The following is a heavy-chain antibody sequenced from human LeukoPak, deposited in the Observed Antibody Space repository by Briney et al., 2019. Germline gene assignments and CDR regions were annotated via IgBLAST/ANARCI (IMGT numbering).Heavy chain of an antibody. J-gene: IGHJ4*02. CDR2: INSDGSST. CDR1: GFTFSRYW. D-gene: IGHD2-15*01. CDR3: ARVDCSGGSCYFDY. Sequence: GGSLRLSCAASGFTFSRYWMHWVRQTPGKGLVWVSRINSDGSSTRYADSVKDRFTISRDNAKNTLDLQMSSLRAEDTAVYYCARVDCSGGSCYFDYWGQGTLVTVSS. V-gene: IGHV3-74*01.